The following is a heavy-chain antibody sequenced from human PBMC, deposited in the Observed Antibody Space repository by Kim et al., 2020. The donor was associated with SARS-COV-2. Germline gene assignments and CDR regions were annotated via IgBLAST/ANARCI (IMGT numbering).Heavy chain of an antibody. J-gene: IGHJ6*02. D-gene: IGHD3-3*01. Sequence: ASVKVSCKASAYTFTSYGISWVRQAPGQGLEWMGWISAYNGNTNYAQKLQGRVTMTTDTSTRTAYMELRSLRSDDTAIYYCAKGGYYDFWSGYYISPGYYYYGMDVWGQGTTVTVSS. CDR3: AKGGYYDFWSGYYISPGYYYYGMDV. CDR2: ISAYNGNT. V-gene: IGHV1-18*01. CDR1: AYTFTSYG.